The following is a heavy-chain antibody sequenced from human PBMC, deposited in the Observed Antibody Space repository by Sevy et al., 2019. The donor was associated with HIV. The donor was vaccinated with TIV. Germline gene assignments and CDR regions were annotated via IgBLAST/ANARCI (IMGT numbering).Heavy chain of an antibody. J-gene: IGHJ5*02. D-gene: IGHD2-21*02. Sequence: GRSLRLSCAASGFTFSNYFIHWVRQAPGKGLEWVAVIWYDGSNKYYADSVKGRLTVSRDNSENTLYLQMNSLRPEETGVYYCARETVGTARIDPWGQGTLVTVSS. CDR3: ARETVGTARIDP. CDR2: IWYDGSNK. V-gene: IGHV3-33*08. CDR1: GFTFSNYF.